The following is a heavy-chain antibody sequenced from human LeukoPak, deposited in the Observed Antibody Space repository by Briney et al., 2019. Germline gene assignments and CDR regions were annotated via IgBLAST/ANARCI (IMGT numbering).Heavy chain of an antibody. V-gene: IGHV3-21*01. J-gene: IGHJ5*02. Sequence: PGGSLRLSCAASGFIFSSYSMNWVRQAPGKGLEWVASISSGSSYIYYADSVKGRFTISRDNAKNSLYLQMNSLRAEATAVYYCARAGNYYGRHTNWFDPWGQGTLVTVSS. CDR3: ARAGNYYGRHTNWFDP. D-gene: IGHD3-10*01. CDR2: ISSGSSYI. CDR1: GFIFSSYS.